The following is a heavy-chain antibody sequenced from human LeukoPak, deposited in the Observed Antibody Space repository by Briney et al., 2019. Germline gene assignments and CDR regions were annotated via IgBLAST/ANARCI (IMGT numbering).Heavy chain of an antibody. Sequence: SVKVSCKASGGTFSSYAISWVRQAPGQGLEWMGRIIPILGIANYAQKFQGRVTITADKSTGTAYMELSSLRSEDTAVYYCARDRPSMVRGVIHYYFDYWGQGTLVTVPS. D-gene: IGHD3-10*01. CDR3: ARDRPSMVRGVIHYYFDY. V-gene: IGHV1-69*04. J-gene: IGHJ4*02. CDR1: GGTFSSYA. CDR2: IIPILGIA.